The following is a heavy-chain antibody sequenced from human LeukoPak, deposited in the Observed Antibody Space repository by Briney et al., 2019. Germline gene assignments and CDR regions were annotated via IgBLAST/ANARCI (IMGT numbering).Heavy chain of an antibody. D-gene: IGHD5-18*01. CDR2: ISWNSGSI. Sequence: QPGGSLRLSCAASGFTFDDYAMHWVRQAPGKGLEWVSGISWNSGSIGYADSVKGRFTISRDNAKNSLYLQMNSLRAEDTALYYCAKDIAAMVTLVDYWGQGTLVTVSS. J-gene: IGHJ4*02. CDR1: GFTFDDYA. V-gene: IGHV3-9*01. CDR3: AKDIAAMVTLVDY.